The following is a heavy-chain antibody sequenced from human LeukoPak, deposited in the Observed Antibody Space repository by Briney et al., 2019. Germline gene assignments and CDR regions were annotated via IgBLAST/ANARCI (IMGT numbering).Heavy chain of an antibody. CDR3: AKGGIVPAAPFDY. CDR1: GFTFSSYS. CDR2: ISSSSSYI. Sequence: PGGSLRLSCAASGFTFSSYSMNWVRQAPGKGLEWVSSISSSSSYIYYADSVKGRFIISRDNAKNSLYLQMNSLRAEDTAVYYCAKGGIVPAAPFDYWGQGTLVTVSS. D-gene: IGHD2-2*01. V-gene: IGHV3-21*01. J-gene: IGHJ4*02.